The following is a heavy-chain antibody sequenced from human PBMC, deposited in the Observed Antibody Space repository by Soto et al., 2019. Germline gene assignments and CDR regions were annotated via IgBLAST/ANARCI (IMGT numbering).Heavy chain of an antibody. Sequence: QVQLVQSGAEVKKPGSSVKVSCKASGGTFSSYAISWVRQAPGPGLEWMGGIIPIFGTANYAQKFQGRVTITADKSTSTAYMELSSLRSEDTAVYYCARVREEYQLLLGNWFDPWGQGTLVTVSS. J-gene: IGHJ5*02. D-gene: IGHD2-2*01. CDR1: GGTFSSYA. CDR2: IIPIFGTA. V-gene: IGHV1-69*06. CDR3: ARVREEYQLLLGNWFDP.